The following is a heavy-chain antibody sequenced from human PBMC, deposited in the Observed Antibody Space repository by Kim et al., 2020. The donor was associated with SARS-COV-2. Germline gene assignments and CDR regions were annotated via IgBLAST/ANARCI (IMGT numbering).Heavy chain of an antibody. CDR2: IKSKSNGGAT. D-gene: IGHD2-21*02. CDR1: GFTFGNAW. J-gene: IGHJ4*02. Sequence: GGSLRLSCVASGFTFGNAWMSWVRQAPGKGLEWVGRIKSKSNGGATDYAAPVKDRFTISRDDSKNMLYLQMNSLKTEDTAVYYCTSGGAIVVVTANEYWGQGTLVTVSS. V-gene: IGHV3-15*01. CDR3: TSGGAIVVVTANEY.